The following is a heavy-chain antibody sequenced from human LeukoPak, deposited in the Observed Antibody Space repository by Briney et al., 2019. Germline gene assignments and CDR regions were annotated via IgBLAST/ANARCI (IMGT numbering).Heavy chain of an antibody. CDR2: IYSSGST. CDR3: ARDPFDY. CDR1: GGPISGYC. J-gene: IGHJ4*02. Sequence: SETLSLTCTVSGGPISGYCWSWIRQPAGKGLEWIGRIYSSGSTNYNPALKSRVTMSVDTSKNQFSLKLSSVTAADTAVYYCARDPFDYWGQGTLVTVSS. V-gene: IGHV4-4*07.